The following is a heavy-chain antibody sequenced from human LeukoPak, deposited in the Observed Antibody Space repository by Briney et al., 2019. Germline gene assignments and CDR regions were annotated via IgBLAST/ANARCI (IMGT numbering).Heavy chain of an antibody. D-gene: IGHD3-22*01. CDR3: ARDFGHYYDSSGYYDY. CDR1: GGTFSSYA. CDR2: IIPIFGTA. Sequence: SVKVSCKASGGTFSSYAISWVRQAPGQGLEWMGGIIPIFGTANYAQKFQGRVTMTRDMSTSTVYMELSSLRSEDTAVYYCARDFGHYYDSSGYYDYWGQGTLVTVSS. V-gene: IGHV1-69*05. J-gene: IGHJ4*02.